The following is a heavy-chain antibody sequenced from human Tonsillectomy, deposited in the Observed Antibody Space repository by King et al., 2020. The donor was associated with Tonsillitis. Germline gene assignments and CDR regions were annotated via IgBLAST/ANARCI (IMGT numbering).Heavy chain of an antibody. V-gene: IGHV4-61*01. CDR1: GGSVSSGSYY. J-gene: IGHJ6*02. CDR3: ARDNIEGLVTGMDV. Sequence: VQLQESGPGLVKPSETLSLTCTVSGGSVSSGSYYWNWLRQPPGKGLEWIGCMYNSGGTNYNPSPKSRVTILVDTSKNQFSMKLSSVTAADTAVYYCARDNIEGLVTGMDVWGQGTTVTVSS. CDR2: MYNSGGT. D-gene: IGHD6-19*01.